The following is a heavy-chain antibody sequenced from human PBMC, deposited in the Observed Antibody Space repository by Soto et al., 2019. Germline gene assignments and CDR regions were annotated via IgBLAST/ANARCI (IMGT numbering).Heavy chain of an antibody. CDR3: ARNNHATGDRYGYSSSWYDY. D-gene: IGHD6-13*01. J-gene: IGHJ4*02. V-gene: IGHV1-46*01. CDR1: GYTFTSYY. Sequence: QVQLVQSGAEVKKPGASVKVSCKASGYTFTSYYMHWVRQAPGQGLEWMGIIDPSGGSTSYAQKFQGRVTMTRDTSTSTVYMELSSLRSEDTAVYYCARNNHATGDRYGYSSSWYDYWGQGTLVTVSS. CDR2: IDPSGGST.